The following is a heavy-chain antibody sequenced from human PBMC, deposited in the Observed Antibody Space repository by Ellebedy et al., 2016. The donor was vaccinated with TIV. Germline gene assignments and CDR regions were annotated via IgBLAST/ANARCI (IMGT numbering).Heavy chain of an antibody. D-gene: IGHD1-26*01. V-gene: IGHV3-74*01. J-gene: IGHJ4*02. Sequence: PGGSLRLSCAASGFTFSSYWMHLVRQAPGKGLVWVSRINGDGSSTTFADSLKGRFTISRDNANNTLYLQMNSLRAEDTAVYYCAREDSGSSRSFGYWGQGTLVTVSS. CDR2: INGDGSST. CDR3: AREDSGSSRSFGY. CDR1: GFTFSSYW.